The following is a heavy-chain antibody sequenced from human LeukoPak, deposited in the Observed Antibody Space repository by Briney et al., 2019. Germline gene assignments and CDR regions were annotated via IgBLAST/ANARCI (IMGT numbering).Heavy chain of an antibody. CDR1: GGSISGSSYY. CDR3: ARGLDY. CDR2: INHSGST. Sequence: PSETLSLTCTVSGGSISGSSYYWGWIRQPPGKGLEWIGEINHSGSTNYNPSLKSRVIISVDTSKNQFSLKLSSVTAADTAVYYCARGLDYWGQGTLVTVSS. J-gene: IGHJ4*02. V-gene: IGHV4-39*07.